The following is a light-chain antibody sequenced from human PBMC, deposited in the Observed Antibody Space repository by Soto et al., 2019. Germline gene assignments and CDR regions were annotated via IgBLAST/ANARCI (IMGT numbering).Light chain of an antibody. CDR3: QQYCSSPLT. Sequence: EIVLTQSPGTLSLSPGERATLSCRASQSVSSNYLAWYQHKPGQAPRLLIYAASSRATGIPDRCSGSGSATDFTRTISGLETEDFAVYYGQQYCSSPLTFGGGTKVESK. J-gene: IGKJ4*01. CDR1: QSVSSNY. V-gene: IGKV3-20*01. CDR2: AAS.